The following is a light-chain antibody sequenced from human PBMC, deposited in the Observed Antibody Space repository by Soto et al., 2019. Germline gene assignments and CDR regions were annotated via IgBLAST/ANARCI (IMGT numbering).Light chain of an antibody. CDR3: QQGYSTPIT. J-gene: IGKJ5*01. CDR1: QRISSY. CDR2: AAS. Sequence: DIQMTQSPSSLSASVGDSVTSTCRASQRISSYLNWYQQKPGQAPKLLIYAASSLQSGVPSRFSGSGSGTDFTLTISSLQPEDFATYYCQQGYSTPITFGQGTRLEIK. V-gene: IGKV1-39*01.